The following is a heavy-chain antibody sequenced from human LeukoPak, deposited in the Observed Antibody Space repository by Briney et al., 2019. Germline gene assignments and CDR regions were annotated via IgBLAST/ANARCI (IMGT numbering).Heavy chain of an antibody. V-gene: IGHV3-15*01. CDR2: IKSKTDGGTT. CDR1: GFTFSNAW. CDR3: TTTTGTTRPGHYAFDI. Sequence: GGSLRLSCAASGFTFSNAWMSWVCQAPGKGLEWVGRIKSKTDGGTTDYAAPVKGRFTISRDDSKNTLYLQMNSLKTEDTAVYYCTTTTGTTRPGHYAFDIWGQGTMVTVSS. D-gene: IGHD1/OR15-1a*01. J-gene: IGHJ3*02.